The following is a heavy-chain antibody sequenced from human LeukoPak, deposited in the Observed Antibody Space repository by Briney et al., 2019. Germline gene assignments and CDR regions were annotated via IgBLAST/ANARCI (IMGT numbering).Heavy chain of an antibody. J-gene: IGHJ4*02. D-gene: IGHD3-9*01. Sequence: GGSLRLSCAASGFTFDDYTMHWVRQPPGKGLEWVSLINWDGDITEYADSVKGRFTISRDNSKNSLFLQMNSLRTEDTALYYCAKGNILTGPPDSWGQGTLVTVSS. CDR1: GFTFDDYT. CDR2: INWDGDIT. CDR3: AKGNILTGPPDS. V-gene: IGHV3-43*01.